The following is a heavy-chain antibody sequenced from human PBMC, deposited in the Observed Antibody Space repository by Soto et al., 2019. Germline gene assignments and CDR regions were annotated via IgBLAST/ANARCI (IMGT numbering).Heavy chain of an antibody. V-gene: IGHV4-59*08. CDR1: GGSISSYY. CDR3: ARGGLERRSRAEFDI. J-gene: IGHJ3*02. Sequence: ETLSLTCTVSGGSISSYYWSWIRQPPGKGLEWIGYIYYSGSTNYNPSLKSRVTISVDTSKNQFSLKLSSVTAADTAVYYCARGGLERRSRAEFDIWGQGTMVTVSS. D-gene: IGHD1-1*01. CDR2: IYYSGST.